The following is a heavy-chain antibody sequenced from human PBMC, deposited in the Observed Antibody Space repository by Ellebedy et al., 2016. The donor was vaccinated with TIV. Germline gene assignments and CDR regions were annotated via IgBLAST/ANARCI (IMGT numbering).Heavy chain of an antibody. CDR1: GYTFTGYY. V-gene: IGHV1-2*02. J-gene: IGHJ4*02. Sequence: ASVKVSCXASGYTFTGYYMHWVRQAPGQGLEWMGWINPNSGGTNYAQKFQGRVTMTRDTSISTAYMELSRLRSDDTAVYYCAREEYSSSSSDYWGQGTLVTVSS. CDR2: INPNSGGT. D-gene: IGHD6-6*01. CDR3: AREEYSSSSSDY.